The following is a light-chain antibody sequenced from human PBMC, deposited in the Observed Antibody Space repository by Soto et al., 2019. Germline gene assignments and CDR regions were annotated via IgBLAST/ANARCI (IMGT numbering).Light chain of an antibody. CDR3: SSYSSSTTWV. CDR2: DVT. V-gene: IGLV2-14*01. CDR1: SSDVGAYNY. J-gene: IGLJ3*02. Sequence: QSALTQPASVSGPPGQSITISCTGTSSDVGAYNYVSWYQQHPGKAPELMIYDVTTRPSGVSDRFSGPKSGITASLTISGLQADDDADYYCSSYSSSTTWVFGGGTKVTVL.